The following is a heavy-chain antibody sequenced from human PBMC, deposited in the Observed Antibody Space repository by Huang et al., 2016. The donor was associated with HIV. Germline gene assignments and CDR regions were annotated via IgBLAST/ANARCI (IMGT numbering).Heavy chain of an antibody. Sequence: EVQLVESGGGLVRPGRSLRLSCAASGFPFDDYAMHWVRQTPGKGLGWVSGINWKSGNIAYADSVRGRFTISRDNAKNSLYLQMNSLRPEDTALYYCAKDWGYDFGAFDFWGRGTMVTVSS. CDR2: INWKSGNI. CDR1: GFPFDDYA. V-gene: IGHV3-9*01. CDR3: AKDWGYDFGAFDF. D-gene: IGHD3-16*01. J-gene: IGHJ3*01.